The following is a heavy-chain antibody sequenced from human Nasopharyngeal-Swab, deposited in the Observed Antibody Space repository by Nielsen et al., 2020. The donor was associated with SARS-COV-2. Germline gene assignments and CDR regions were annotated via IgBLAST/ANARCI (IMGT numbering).Heavy chain of an antibody. CDR1: GFTFSSYA. Sequence: GEPLKISCAASGFTFSSYAMSWVRQAPGKGLEWVSTISGSGGSSYYADSVKGRFTISRDNSKNTLYLQMSSLRDEDTATYYCAKDLDDWDYWLFDLWGRGTLVTVSS. D-gene: IGHD1-7*01. J-gene: IGHJ2*01. CDR3: AKDLDDWDYWLFDL. CDR2: ISGSGGSS. V-gene: IGHV3-23*01.